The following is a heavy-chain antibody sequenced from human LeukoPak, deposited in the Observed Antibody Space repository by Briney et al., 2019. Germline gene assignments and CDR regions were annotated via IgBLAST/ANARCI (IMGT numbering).Heavy chain of an antibody. V-gene: IGHV4-59*01. CDR2: IYYSGST. D-gene: IGHD3-9*01. J-gene: IGHJ4*02. Sequence: KPSETLSLTCTVSGGSISSYYWSWIRQPPGKGLEWIGYIYYSGSTNYNPSLKSRVTIPVDTSKNQFSLKLSSVTAADTAVYYCASQYYDILTGPGGYFDYWGQGTLVTVSS. CDR1: GGSISSYY. CDR3: ASQYYDILTGPGGYFDY.